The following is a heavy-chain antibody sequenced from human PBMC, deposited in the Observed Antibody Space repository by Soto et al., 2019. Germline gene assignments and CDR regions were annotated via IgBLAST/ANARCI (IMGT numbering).Heavy chain of an antibody. CDR1: GFIFSSYR. Sequence: GGSLRLSCAASGFIFSSYRMNWVRQAPGKGLEWISSISTNSRYISYADSVEGRFTVSRDNSNNSLYLQMDNLRAEDTAVYYCGSTQVIGYYYGLDVWGQGTTVTVSS. CDR3: GSTQVIGYYYGLDV. D-gene: IGHD3-22*01. V-gene: IGHV3-21*01. CDR2: ISTNSRYI. J-gene: IGHJ6*02.